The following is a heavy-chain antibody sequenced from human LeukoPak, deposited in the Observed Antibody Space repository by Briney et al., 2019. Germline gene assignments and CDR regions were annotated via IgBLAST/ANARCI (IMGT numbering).Heavy chain of an antibody. Sequence: PSETLSLTCSVSGGSISRYYWSWIRQPPGKGLEWIGAIYYNASTNYNPSLKSRVTISVDTSKNQFSLKLSSVTAAGTAVYYCARHPRDGYNSPYFYYGVAVWGHGTTVTVSS. J-gene: IGHJ6*02. CDR1: GGSISRYY. V-gene: IGHV4-59*08. D-gene: IGHD5-24*01. CDR2: IYYNAST. CDR3: ARHPRDGYNSPYFYYGVAV.